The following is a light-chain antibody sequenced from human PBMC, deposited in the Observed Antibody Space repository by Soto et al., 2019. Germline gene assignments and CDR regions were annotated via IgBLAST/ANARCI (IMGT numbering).Light chain of an antibody. CDR1: SSDVGAYKY. Sequence: QSALTQPPSASGSPGQSVTISCTGTSSDVGAYKYVSWYQQYPGKAPKLMIYEVTKRPSGVPDRFSGSKSGTTASLTVSGLQAEDEADYYCTSYVGNDIWVFGGGTQLTVL. CDR3: TSYVGNDIWV. CDR2: EVT. J-gene: IGLJ3*02. V-gene: IGLV2-8*01.